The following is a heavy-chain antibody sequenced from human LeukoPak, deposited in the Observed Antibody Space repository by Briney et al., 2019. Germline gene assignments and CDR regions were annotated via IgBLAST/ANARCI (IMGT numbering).Heavy chain of an antibody. J-gene: IGHJ4*02. CDR1: GGSVSSSIYY. CDR3: ASRNDILTGYVFDF. CDR2: IYHSGST. V-gene: IGHV4-39*01. D-gene: IGHD3-9*01. Sequence: TSETLSLTCTVSGGSVSSSIYYWGWIRQPPGKGLEWIGSIYHSGSTSYNPSLKSRVTISVDTSKNQFSLKLTSVTAADTAVYYCASRNDILTGYVFDFWGQGTLVTVSS.